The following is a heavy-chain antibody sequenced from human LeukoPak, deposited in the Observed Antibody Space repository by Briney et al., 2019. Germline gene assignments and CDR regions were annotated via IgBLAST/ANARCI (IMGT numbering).Heavy chain of an antibody. Sequence: GGSLRLSCAASGFTVSSNYMSWVRQAPGKGLEWVSVIYSGGSTYYADSVKGRFTISRDNSKNTLYLQMNSLRAEDTAVYYCARERYYYDSSGYHYWGQGTLVTVSS. V-gene: IGHV3-66*01. CDR3: ARERYYYDSSGYHY. D-gene: IGHD3-22*01. CDR1: GFTVSSNY. CDR2: IYSGGST. J-gene: IGHJ4*02.